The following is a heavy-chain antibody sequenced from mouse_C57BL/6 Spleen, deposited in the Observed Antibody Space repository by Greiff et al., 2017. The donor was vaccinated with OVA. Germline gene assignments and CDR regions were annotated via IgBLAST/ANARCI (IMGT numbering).Heavy chain of an antibody. J-gene: IGHJ2*01. Sequence: QVQLQQPGAELVRPGSSVKLSCKASGYTFTSYWLDWVKQRPGQGLEWIGNIYPSDSETPYNQKFKDKATLTVDKSSSTAYMQLSSLTSEDSAVYYCAREGGYGIPDYWGQGTTLTVSS. V-gene: IGHV1-61*01. CDR1: GYTFTSYW. CDR2: IYPSDSET. CDR3: AREGGYGIPDY. D-gene: IGHD1-1*01.